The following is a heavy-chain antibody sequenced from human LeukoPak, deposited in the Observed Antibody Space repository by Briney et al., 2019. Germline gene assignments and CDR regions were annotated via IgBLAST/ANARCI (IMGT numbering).Heavy chain of an antibody. D-gene: IGHD1-7*01. J-gene: IGHJ4*02. Sequence: GGSLRLSCAASGFTFSSYSMNWVRQAPGKGLEWVSSISSSSSYIYYADSVKGRFTISRDNSKNTLHLQMSSLRAEDTAVYYCARGDWNSGWYWGQGTLVTVSS. V-gene: IGHV3-21*01. CDR3: ARGDWNSGWY. CDR1: GFTFSSYS. CDR2: ISSSSSYI.